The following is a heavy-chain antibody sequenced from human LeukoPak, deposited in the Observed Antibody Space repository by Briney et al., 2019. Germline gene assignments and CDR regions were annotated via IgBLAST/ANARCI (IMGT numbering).Heavy chain of an antibody. CDR2: IYYSGST. J-gene: IGHJ4*02. V-gene: IGHV4-39*01. CDR1: GGSISSSSYY. CDR3: ARGPLGFLEWLSLDY. Sequence: SETLSLTCTVSGGSISSSSYYWGWIRQPPGKGLEWIGSIYYSGSTYYNPSLKSRVTISVDTSKNQFSLKLSSVTAADTAVYYCARGPLGFLEWLSLDYWGQGTLVTVSS. D-gene: IGHD3-3*01.